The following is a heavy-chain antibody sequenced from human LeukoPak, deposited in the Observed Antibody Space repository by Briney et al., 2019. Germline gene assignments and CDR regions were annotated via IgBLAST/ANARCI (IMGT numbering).Heavy chain of an antibody. CDR2: ISAYNGNT. Sequence: ASVKVSCKASGYTFTSYGISWVRQAPGQGLEWMGWISAYNGNTNYAQKLQGRVTMTADTSTNTAYMELRSLRSDDTAVYYCARVPTYNWFDPWGQGTLVTVSS. J-gene: IGHJ5*02. CDR3: ARVPTYNWFDP. CDR1: GYTFTSYG. V-gene: IGHV1-18*01.